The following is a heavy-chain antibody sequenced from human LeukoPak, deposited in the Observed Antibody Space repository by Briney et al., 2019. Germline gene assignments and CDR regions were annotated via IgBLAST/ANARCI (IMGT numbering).Heavy chain of an antibody. D-gene: IGHD3-10*01. CDR2: ISGSGGST. V-gene: IGHV3-23*01. CDR3: AKRDYGSGSYPFDY. CDR1: GFTFSSYA. Sequence: GGSLRLSCAASGFTFSSYAMSWVRQAPGKGLEWVSAISGSGGSTYYADSVKGRFTISRDNSKNTLYLQMNSLRAEDTAVYYCAKRDYGSGSYPFDYWGQGTLVTVST. J-gene: IGHJ4*02.